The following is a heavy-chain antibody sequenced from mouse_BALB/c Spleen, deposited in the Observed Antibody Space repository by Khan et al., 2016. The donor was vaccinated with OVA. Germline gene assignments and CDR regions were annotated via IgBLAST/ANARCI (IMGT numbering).Heavy chain of an antibody. Sequence: EVQLQESGPGLVKPSQSLSLTCTVTGYSITSDYAWNWIRQFPGNKLEWMGYISYSGSTTYNPSLKSRISIPRDTSKDQSFLQLTSVTSEDTATYYCASELGRYYALDYWGQGTSVTVSS. V-gene: IGHV3-2*02. CDR1: GYSITSDYA. CDR3: ASELGRYYALDY. D-gene: IGHD4-1*01. CDR2: ISYSGST. J-gene: IGHJ4*01.